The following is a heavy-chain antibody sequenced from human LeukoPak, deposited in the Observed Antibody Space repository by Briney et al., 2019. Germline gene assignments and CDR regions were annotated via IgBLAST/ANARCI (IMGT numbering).Heavy chain of an antibody. Sequence: ASVKVSCKASGYTFTGYDMHWVRQAPGHGLEWMGWINPNSGETNYAQTVQGRVTMTRDTSISTAYMELSSLTSDDTAVYYCASSKGYYYDSSGYHDAFDIWGQGTMVTVSS. J-gene: IGHJ3*02. CDR2: INPNSGET. CDR3: ASSKGYYYDSSGYHDAFDI. CDR1: GYTFTGYD. D-gene: IGHD3-22*01. V-gene: IGHV1-2*02.